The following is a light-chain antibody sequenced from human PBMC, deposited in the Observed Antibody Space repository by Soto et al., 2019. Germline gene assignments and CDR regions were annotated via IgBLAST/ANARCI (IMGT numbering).Light chain of an antibody. CDR2: DVS. Sequence: DIQMTQSPSTVSAYVGDSVASTCRASQSITTWLAWYQQRPGKAPKLLIYDVSSLQSGVPSRFSGSGSGTEFTLTISSLQPDDFATYYCQQYNSHSPWTFGQGTKVDIK. V-gene: IGKV1-5*01. CDR1: QSITTW. CDR3: QQYNSHSPWT. J-gene: IGKJ1*01.